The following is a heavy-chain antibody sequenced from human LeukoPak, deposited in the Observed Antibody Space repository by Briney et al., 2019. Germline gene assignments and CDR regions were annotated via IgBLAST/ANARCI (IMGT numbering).Heavy chain of an antibody. CDR1: GFTFSSYC. CDR3: AKRKTEEYSRSSGAFDI. Sequence: GGSLRLSCAASGFTFSSYCMNWIRQAPGKGLEWVSGIGGSGDTTYYAESVKGRFTISRDNSKNTLYLQMNSLRAEATAVYYCAKRKTEEYSRSSGAFDIWGRGTMVTVSS. D-gene: IGHD6-6*01. V-gene: IGHV3-23*01. J-gene: IGHJ3*02. CDR2: IGGSGDTT.